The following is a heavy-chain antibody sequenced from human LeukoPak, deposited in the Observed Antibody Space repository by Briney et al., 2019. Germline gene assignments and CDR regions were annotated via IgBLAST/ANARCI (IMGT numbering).Heavy chain of an antibody. CDR3: ARHEYSNSRSPPGYFDL. Sequence: SETLSLTCIVSGYSINNGYYWGWIRQPPGKGLEWIGSIYHSGQTYYNPSLKSRVTISVDTSKNQFSLKLISVTAADTAVFYCARHEYSNSRSPPGYFDLWGRGTLITVSS. CDR1: GYSINNGYY. CDR2: IYHSGQT. V-gene: IGHV4-38-2*02. J-gene: IGHJ2*01. D-gene: IGHD6-6*01.